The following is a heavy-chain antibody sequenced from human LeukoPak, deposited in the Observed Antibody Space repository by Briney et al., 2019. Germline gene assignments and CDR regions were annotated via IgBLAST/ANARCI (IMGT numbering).Heavy chain of an antibody. CDR3: AKKSGNLYYFDY. CDR1: GFTFSSYA. CDR2: ISGSGVST. D-gene: IGHD1-14*01. Sequence: GGSLRLSCAASGFTFSSYAMSWVRRAPGKGLEWVSAISGSGVSTYYADSVKGRLTISRDDSRNTLALQMNSLRAEDTAVYYCAKKSGNLYYFDYWGQGTLVTVSS. J-gene: IGHJ4*02. V-gene: IGHV3-23*01.